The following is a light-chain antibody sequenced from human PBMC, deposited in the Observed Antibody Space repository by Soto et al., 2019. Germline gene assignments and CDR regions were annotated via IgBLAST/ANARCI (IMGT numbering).Light chain of an antibody. J-gene: IGLJ2*01. CDR1: SSNIGRNS. CDR2: DND. CDR3: GAWDNSLSVVV. V-gene: IGLV1-51*01. Sequence: QSVLTQPPSVSAAAGQTVTISCSGGSSNIGRNSVSWYQHLPGTVPKLLIYDNDQRPSGIPDRFSGSKSGTSATLGITGLQTGDEADYYCGAWDNSLSVVVFGGGTKLTVL.